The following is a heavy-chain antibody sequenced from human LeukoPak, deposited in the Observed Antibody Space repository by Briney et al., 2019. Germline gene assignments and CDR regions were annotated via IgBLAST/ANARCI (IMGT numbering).Heavy chain of an antibody. CDR1: GFTFSDYY. V-gene: IGHV3-11*01. Sequence: GGSLRLSCAASGFTFSDYYMSWIRQAPGKGLEWVSYISSSGSTIYYADSVKGRFTISRDNAKNSLYLQMNSLRAEDTAVYHCAILSGSSGYYWGFDYWGQGTLVTVSS. J-gene: IGHJ4*02. CDR3: AILSGSSGYYWGFDY. D-gene: IGHD3-22*01. CDR2: ISSSGSTI.